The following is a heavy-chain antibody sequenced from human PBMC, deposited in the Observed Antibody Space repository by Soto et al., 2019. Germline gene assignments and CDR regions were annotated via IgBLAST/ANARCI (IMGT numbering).Heavy chain of an antibody. D-gene: IGHD2-2*01. Sequence: GGSLRLSCVASGFTFSRYVMTWVRQAPGKGLEWVSTINSNGGSTYYTDSVKGRFAISRDNSKNSLYLQMNGLRAEDTAVYFCARVPDLDYCSRTSCLYYFDYWGQGALVTVSS. J-gene: IGHJ4*02. CDR2: INSNGGST. V-gene: IGHV3-23*01. CDR1: GFTFSRYV. CDR3: ARVPDLDYCSRTSCLYYFDY.